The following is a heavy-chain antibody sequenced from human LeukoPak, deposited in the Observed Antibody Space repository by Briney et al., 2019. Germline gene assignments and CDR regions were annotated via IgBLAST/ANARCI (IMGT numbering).Heavy chain of an antibody. CDR2: ISGSGSVS. J-gene: IGHJ3*02. V-gene: IGHV3-48*02. CDR1: GFTFSSYS. D-gene: IGHD3-10*01. Sequence: GGSLRLSCAASGFTFSSYSMNWVRQAPGKGLEWISYISGSGSVSYYEDSVKGRFTISRDDAKNSLYLQMNSLRDEDTALYYCARDGGFGFLAAFDIWGQGTMVTVSS. CDR3: ARDGGFGFLAAFDI.